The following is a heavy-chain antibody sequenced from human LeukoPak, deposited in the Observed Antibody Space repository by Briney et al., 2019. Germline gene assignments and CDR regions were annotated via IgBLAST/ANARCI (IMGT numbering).Heavy chain of an antibody. CDR2: ISSSSSYI. D-gene: IGHD3-3*01. Sequence: GGSLRLSCAASGFTFSSYSMNWVRQAPGKGLEWVSSISSSSSYIYYADSVKGRFTISRDNAKNSLYLQMNSLRAEDTAVYYCARPITIFGVGFYPWGQGTLVTVSS. V-gene: IGHV3-21*01. J-gene: IGHJ5*02. CDR3: ARPITIFGVGFYP. CDR1: GFTFSSYS.